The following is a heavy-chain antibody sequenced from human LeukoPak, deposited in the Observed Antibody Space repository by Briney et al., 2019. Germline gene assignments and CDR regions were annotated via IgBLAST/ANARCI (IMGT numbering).Heavy chain of an antibody. CDR3: ARDAGWRLLDY. V-gene: IGHV3-7*01. D-gene: IGHD6-25*01. J-gene: IGHJ4*02. CDR2: IGGGGRRK. Sequence: QTGGSLRLSCVASGLTFSSQWMTWVRQAPGKGLEWLANIGGGGRRKFYEDSVEGRFTISRDNAESSLYLQMNNLRVEDTAVYYCARDAGWRLLDYWGRGTQVTVSS. CDR1: GLTFSSQW.